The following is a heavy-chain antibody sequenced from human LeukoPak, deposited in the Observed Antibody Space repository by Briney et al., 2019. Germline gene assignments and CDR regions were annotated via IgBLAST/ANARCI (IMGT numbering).Heavy chain of an antibody. D-gene: IGHD3-10*01. V-gene: IGHV4-59*01. CDR3: ARVYYGSGSYYNLRFDP. CDR2: IYYSGST. Sequence: SETLSLTCTVSGGSISSYYWSWIRQPPGKGLEWIGYIYYSGSTNYNPSLKSRVTISVDTPKNQFSLKLSSVTAADTAVYYCARVYYGSGSYYNLRFDPWGQGTLVTVSS. J-gene: IGHJ5*02. CDR1: GGSISSYY.